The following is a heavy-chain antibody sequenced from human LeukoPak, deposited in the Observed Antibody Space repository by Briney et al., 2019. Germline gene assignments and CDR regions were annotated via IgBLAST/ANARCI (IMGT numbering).Heavy chain of an antibody. D-gene: IGHD6-19*01. CDR3: ARPAVRAVAAVYYFDY. CDR2: IWYDGSNK. V-gene: IGHV3-33*01. Sequence: PGRSLRLSCAASGFTFSSYGMHWVCQAPGKGLEWVAVIWYDGSNKYYADSVKGRFTISRDNCKNTLYLQMNSLRAEDTAVYYCARPAVRAVAAVYYFDYWGQGTLVTVSS. J-gene: IGHJ4*02. CDR1: GFTFSSYG.